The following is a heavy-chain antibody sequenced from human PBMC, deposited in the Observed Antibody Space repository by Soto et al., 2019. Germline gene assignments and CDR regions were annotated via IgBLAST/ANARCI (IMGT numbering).Heavy chain of an antibody. D-gene: IGHD3-22*01. CDR1: GGLFSSYP. CDR2: IIPVFQTA. CDR3: ARGGSGYTWFNEF. J-gene: IGHJ4*02. V-gene: IGHV1-69*01. Sequence: QEQLVQSGAEVKKPGSSVKVSCKASGGLFSSYPISWVRQVPGQGLEWMGGIIPVFQTAYYTQRFQGRVTXXXXXXXXTXYMELSSLRSEDTAIYYCARGGSGYTWFNEFWGQGTLVTVSS.